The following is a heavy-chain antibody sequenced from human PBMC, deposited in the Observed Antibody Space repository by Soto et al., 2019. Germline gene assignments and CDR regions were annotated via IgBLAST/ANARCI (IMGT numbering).Heavy chain of an antibody. CDR1: GYTFTSYY. D-gene: IGHD6-13*01. Sequence: ASLKVSCKASGYTFTSYYMHWVRQAPGQGLEWMGIINPSGGSTSYAQKFQGRVTMTRDTSTSTVYMELSSLRSEDTAVYYCARELVAAAGTGQYYYYGMDVWGQGTTVTVSS. CDR3: ARELVAAAGTGQYYYYGMDV. CDR2: INPSGGST. V-gene: IGHV1-46*01. J-gene: IGHJ6*02.